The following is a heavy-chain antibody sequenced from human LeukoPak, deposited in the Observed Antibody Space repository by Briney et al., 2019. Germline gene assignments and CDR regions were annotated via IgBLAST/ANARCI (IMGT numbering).Heavy chain of an antibody. Sequence: ASVKVSCKASGYTFTSYFLHWVRQAPGQGLQWMGVIDPSGGSTTYAQKFQGRVTMTRDTSTSTVYMVLSSLRSEDTAVYYCSRAVVCVGALGTCGVDYWGQGTLVTVSS. J-gene: IGHJ4*02. V-gene: IGHV1-46*03. CDR3: SRAVVCVGALGTCGVDY. CDR2: IDPSGGST. D-gene: IGHD3-16*01. CDR1: GYTFTSYF.